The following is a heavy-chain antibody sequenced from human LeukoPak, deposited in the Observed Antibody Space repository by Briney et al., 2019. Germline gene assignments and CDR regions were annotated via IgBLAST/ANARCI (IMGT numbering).Heavy chain of an antibody. CDR1: GFTFSSYV. Sequence: GGSLRLSCAASGFTFSSYVMSWVRPAPGKGLEWVSAISGSGGSTYYADSVKGRFTISRDNSKNTLYLQMNSLRAEDTAVYYCAKGRPSITIFGVVIMGSGFDPWGQGTLVTVSS. D-gene: IGHD3-3*01. V-gene: IGHV3-23*01. J-gene: IGHJ5*02. CDR2: ISGSGGST. CDR3: AKGRPSITIFGVVIMGSGFDP.